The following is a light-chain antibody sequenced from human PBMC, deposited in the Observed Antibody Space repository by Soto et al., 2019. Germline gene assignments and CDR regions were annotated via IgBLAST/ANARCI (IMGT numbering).Light chain of an antibody. CDR1: QSVTSNY. V-gene: IGKV3-20*01. J-gene: IGKJ4*01. CDR3: QQYAFSPPT. CDR2: AAS. Sequence: EIVLTQSPGTLSLSPGERTTLSCRASQSVTSNYLAWYQQKPGQAPRLLIFAASSRATGIPDRFSGSGSGTDFTLTITRLVPEDFAVYYCQQYAFSPPTFGGGTRWIS.